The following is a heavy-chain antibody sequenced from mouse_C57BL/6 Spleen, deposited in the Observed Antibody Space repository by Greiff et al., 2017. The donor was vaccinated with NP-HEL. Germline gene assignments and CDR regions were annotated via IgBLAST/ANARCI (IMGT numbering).Heavy chain of an antibody. J-gene: IGHJ3*01. CDR1: GYTFTDYY. CDR3: AILDSSGYIFAY. CDR2: INPNNGGT. D-gene: IGHD3-2*02. Sequence: VQLQQSGPELVKPGASVKISCKASGYTFTDYYMNWVKQSHGKSLEWIGDINPNNGGTSYNQKFKGKATLTVDKSSSTAYMELRSLTSEDSAVYYCAILDSSGYIFAYWGQGTLVTVSA. V-gene: IGHV1-26*01.